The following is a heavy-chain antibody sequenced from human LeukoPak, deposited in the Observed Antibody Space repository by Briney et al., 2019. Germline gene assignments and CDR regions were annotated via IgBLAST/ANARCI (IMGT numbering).Heavy chain of an antibody. CDR3: ARGAVGATVRGAWFDP. Sequence: SETLSLTCAVYGGSFSGYYWSWIRQPPGKGLEWIGEINHSGSTNYNPSLKSRVTISVDASKNQFSLKLSSVTAADTAVYYCARGAVGATVRGAWFDPWGQGTLVTVSS. CDR1: GGSFSGYY. J-gene: IGHJ5*02. V-gene: IGHV4-34*01. D-gene: IGHD1-26*01. CDR2: INHSGST.